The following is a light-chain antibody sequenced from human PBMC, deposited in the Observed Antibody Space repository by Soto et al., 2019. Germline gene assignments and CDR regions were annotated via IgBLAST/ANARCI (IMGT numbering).Light chain of an antibody. CDR1: QNIGSW. V-gene: IGKV1-5*03. CDR3: LQYNSFPLT. CDR2: KAS. J-gene: IGKJ4*01. Sequence: DIQMTQSPSTLSASVGDKVTITCRASQNIGSWLAWYQQKPGKAPKVLMYKASSLESGVPSRFSGSGSGTEFTLTISSLQPDDFATYYCLQYNSFPLTFGGGTKVEIK.